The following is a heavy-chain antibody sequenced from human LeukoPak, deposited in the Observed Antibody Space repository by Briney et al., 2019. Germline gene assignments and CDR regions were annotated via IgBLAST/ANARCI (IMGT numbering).Heavy chain of an antibody. D-gene: IGHD6-13*01. CDR3: ARRGLAACDY. J-gene: IGHJ4*02. CDR2: INPNSGGT. V-gene: IGHV1-2*02. Sequence: ASVKVSCKASGYSFTDNYMHWVRQAPGWGLEWMGWINPNSGGTNYAQKFQGRVTMTRDTSFTTAFMELSRLGSDDTAVYFCARRGLAACDYWGQGTLVTVSS. CDR1: GYSFTDNY.